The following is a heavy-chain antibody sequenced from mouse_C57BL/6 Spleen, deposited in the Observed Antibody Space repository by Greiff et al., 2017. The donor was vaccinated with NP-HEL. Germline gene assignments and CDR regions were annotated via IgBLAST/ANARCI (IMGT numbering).Heavy chain of an antibody. CDR1: GYTFTDYN. J-gene: IGHJ1*03. CDR2: INPNNGGT. Sequence: EVQLQQSGPELVKPGASVKIPCKASGYTFTDYNMDWVKQSHGKSLEWIGDINPNNGGTIYNQKFKGKATFTVDKSSSTAYMELRSLTSEDTAVYNCARHSGSSSWYFDVWGTGTTVTVSS. CDR3: ARHSGSSSWYFDV. V-gene: IGHV1-18*01. D-gene: IGHD1-1*01.